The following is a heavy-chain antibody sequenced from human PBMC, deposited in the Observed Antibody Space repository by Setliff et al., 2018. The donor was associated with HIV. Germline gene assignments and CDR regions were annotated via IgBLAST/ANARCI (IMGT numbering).Heavy chain of an antibody. CDR1: GFTFSNYW. J-gene: IGHJ5*02. V-gene: IGHV3-7*03. D-gene: IGHD4-17*01. CDR3: ARAQGDGDYYWFDP. CDR2: IKQDGSEK. Sequence: GGSLRLSCTASGFTFSNYWMSWVRQAPGKGLEWVANIKQDGSEKYYVDSVKGRFTISRDNAKNSLFLQMKSLRAEDTAVYYCARAQGDGDYYWFDPWGQGTLVTVSS.